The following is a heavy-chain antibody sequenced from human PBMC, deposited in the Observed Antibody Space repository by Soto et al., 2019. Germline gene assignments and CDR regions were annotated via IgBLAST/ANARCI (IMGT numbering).Heavy chain of an antibody. CDR2: IHSSGRT. D-gene: IGHD3-22*01. CDR1: WDSISSGGDF. V-gene: IGHV4-61*08. CDR3: ARTDNAGRWAAWF. J-gene: IGHJ4*01. Sequence: SETLSLTCTVSWDSISSGGDFWTWIRQPPEKGLEYIAYIHSSGRTDYNPSLESRVTIALDTSKNQFSVKLSSVTAADTAMYYCARTDNAGRWAAWFWGQGTEVTVSS.